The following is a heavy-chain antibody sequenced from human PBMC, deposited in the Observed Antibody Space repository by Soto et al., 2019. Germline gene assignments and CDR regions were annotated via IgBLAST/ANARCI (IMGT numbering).Heavy chain of an antibody. J-gene: IGHJ6*03. Sequence: QVQLVQSGAEVKKPGSSVRVSCKASGGTFSSYAISWVRQAPGQGLEWMGGIIPIFGTANYAQKFQGRVTITADESTSTAYMELSSLRSEDTAVYYCARADYGDYGYYYYYMDVWGKGTTVTVSS. V-gene: IGHV1-69*01. CDR2: IIPIFGTA. CDR3: ARADYGDYGYYYYYMDV. CDR1: GGTFSSYA. D-gene: IGHD4-17*01.